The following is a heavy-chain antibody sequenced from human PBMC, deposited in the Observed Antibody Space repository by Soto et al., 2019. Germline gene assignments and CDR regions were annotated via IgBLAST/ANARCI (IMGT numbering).Heavy chain of an antibody. D-gene: IGHD5-18*01. Sequence: PVGSLRLSCAASGFTVSSYWMSWVRQAPGKGLEWVANIKQDGSEKYYVDSVKGRFTISRDNAKNSLYLQMNSLRAEDTAVYYCARGLKWIQLWLYYFDYWGQGTLVTVSS. V-gene: IGHV3-7*01. J-gene: IGHJ4*02. CDR3: ARGLKWIQLWLYYFDY. CDR2: IKQDGSEK. CDR1: GFTVSSYW.